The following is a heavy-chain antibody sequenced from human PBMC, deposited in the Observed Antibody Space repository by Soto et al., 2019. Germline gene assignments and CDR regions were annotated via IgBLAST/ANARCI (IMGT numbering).Heavy chain of an antibody. CDR1: GGSISSGDSC. Sequence: SETLSLTCTVSGGSISSGDSCWTWIRQPPGKGLEWIGNICYSGRTYYNPSLKSRVSISEDTSKNHFSLRLSSVTAADTAVYYCARDARGIFTHFDYWGQGTLVTVS. CDR2: ICYSGRT. V-gene: IGHV4-30-4*08. J-gene: IGHJ4*02. D-gene: IGHD3-10*01. CDR3: ARDARGIFTHFDY.